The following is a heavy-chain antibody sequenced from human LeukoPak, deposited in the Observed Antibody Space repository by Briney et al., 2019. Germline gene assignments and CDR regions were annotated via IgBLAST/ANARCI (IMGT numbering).Heavy chain of an antibody. CDR1: GFTFSSYA. CDR2: ISYDGSNK. Sequence: GRPLRLSCAASGFTFSSYAMHWVRQAPGKGLEWVAVISYDGSNKYYADSVKGRFTISRDNSKNTLYLQMNSLRAEDTAVYYCASGRAFDIWGQGTMVTVSS. J-gene: IGHJ3*02. CDR3: ASGRAFDI. V-gene: IGHV3-30*04.